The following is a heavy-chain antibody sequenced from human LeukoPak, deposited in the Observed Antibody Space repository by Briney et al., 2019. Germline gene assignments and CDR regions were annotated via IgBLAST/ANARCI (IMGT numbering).Heavy chain of an antibody. V-gene: IGHV4-39*07. Sequence: SETLSLTCTVSGGSISSSSYYWGWIRQPPGKGLEWVGSIYYSGSTYYNPSLKSRVTISVDTSKNQFSLKLSSVTAADTAVYYCARVGLRGVQGLYDYVDPTPFDYWGQGTLVTVSS. CDR2: IYYSGST. D-gene: IGHD3-16*01. CDR3: ARVGLRGVQGLYDYVDPTPFDY. J-gene: IGHJ4*02. CDR1: GGSISSSSYY.